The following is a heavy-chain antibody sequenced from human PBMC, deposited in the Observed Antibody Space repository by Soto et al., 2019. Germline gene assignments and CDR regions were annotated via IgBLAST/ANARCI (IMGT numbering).Heavy chain of an antibody. J-gene: IGHJ5*02. CDR1: GYTFTSYA. D-gene: IGHD2-2*01. CDR2: INAGNGNT. V-gene: IGHV1-3*01. Sequence: ASVKVSCKASGYTFTSYAMHWVRQAPGQRLEWMGWINAGNGNTKYSQKFQGRVTITRDTSASTAYMELSNLRSEDTAVYYCARDVVGVVPAPENWFDPWGQGTLVTVSS. CDR3: ARDVVGVVPAPENWFDP.